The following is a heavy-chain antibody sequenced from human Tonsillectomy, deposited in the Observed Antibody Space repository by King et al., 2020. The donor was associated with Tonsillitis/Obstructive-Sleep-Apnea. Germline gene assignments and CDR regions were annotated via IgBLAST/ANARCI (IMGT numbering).Heavy chain of an antibody. CDR1: GYTFTSDY. CDR2: INPSGGST. D-gene: IGHD6-19*01. V-gene: IGHV1-46*01. Sequence: QLVQSGAEVKKPGAAVKGSCQASGYTFTSDYMHWVRQAPGQGLECMGIINPSGGSTSYAQKCQGRVTMTRYTSTSPVYMELSSLRSEDTAVYYCARAAGLVGVDYWGQGTLVTVSS. J-gene: IGHJ4*02. CDR3: ARAAGLVGVDY.